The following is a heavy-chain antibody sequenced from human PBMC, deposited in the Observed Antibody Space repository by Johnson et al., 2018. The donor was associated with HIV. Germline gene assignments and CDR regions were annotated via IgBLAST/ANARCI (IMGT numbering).Heavy chain of an antibody. V-gene: IGHV3-33*08. J-gene: IGHJ3*02. Sequence: QVQLVESGGGVVQPGRSLRLSCAASGFTFSNYAMHWVRQAPGKGLEWVAVIWYDGSNKYYADSVKGRFTISRANSKNKLYLQMNSLRAGDTAVYYCASPSLKDGYNYGGGFDIWGQGTMVTVSS. CDR3: ASPSLKDGYNYGGGFDI. CDR2: IWYDGSNK. CDR1: GFTFSNYA. D-gene: IGHD5-24*01.